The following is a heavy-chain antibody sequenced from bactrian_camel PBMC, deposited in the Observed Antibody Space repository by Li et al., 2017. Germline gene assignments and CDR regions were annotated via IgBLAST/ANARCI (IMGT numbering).Heavy chain of an antibody. V-gene: IGHV3S55*01. CDR2: IESDGST. CDR1: VDTIGWYC. Sequence: HVQLVESGGGSVQVGGSLRLSCVASVDTIGWYCMGWFRQIPDKEREGVAGIESDGSTSYADSVKGRFTVSQDSAKNILYLQMNSLKPEDTAMYYCAAESTAFFPGPRSPDEGSWLNYWGRGTQVTVS. J-gene: IGHJ4*01. CDR3: AAESTAFFPGPRSPDEGSWLNY. D-gene: IGHD2*01.